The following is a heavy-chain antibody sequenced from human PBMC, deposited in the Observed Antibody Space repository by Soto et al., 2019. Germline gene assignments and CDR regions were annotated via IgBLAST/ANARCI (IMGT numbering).Heavy chain of an antibody. V-gene: IGHV4-39*02. CDR3: ARDKITGLFDY. CDR1: GGSISSSSYY. D-gene: IGHD2-8*02. Sequence: SETLSLTCTVSGGSISSSSYYWGWIRQPPGKGLEWIASIYYSGSTYYNPSLKSRVTISVDTSKNQFSLKLTSVTAADTAVYYCARDKITGLFDYWGQGTLVTVSS. J-gene: IGHJ4*02. CDR2: IYYSGST.